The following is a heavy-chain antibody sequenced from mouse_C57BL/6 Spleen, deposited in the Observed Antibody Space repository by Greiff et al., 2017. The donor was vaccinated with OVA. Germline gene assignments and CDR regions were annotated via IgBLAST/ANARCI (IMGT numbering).Heavy chain of an antibody. CDR2: IWSGGST. J-gene: IGHJ2*01. V-gene: IGHV2-2*01. Sequence: VKLVESGPGLVQPSQSLSITCTVSGFSLTSYGVHWVRQSPGKGLEWLGVIWSGGSTDSNAAFISRLSISKDNSKSQVFFKMNSLQADDTAIYYCARESRDYYGSSLYYFDYWGQGTTLTVSS. CDR1: GFSLTSYG. CDR3: ARESRDYYGSSLYYFDY. D-gene: IGHD1-1*01.